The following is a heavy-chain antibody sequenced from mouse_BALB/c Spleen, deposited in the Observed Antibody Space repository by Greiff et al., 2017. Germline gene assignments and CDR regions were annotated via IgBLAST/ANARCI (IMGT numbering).Heavy chain of an antibody. CDR3: ARLYDPYAMDY. CDR1: GYAFSSSW. V-gene: IGHV1-4*02. D-gene: IGHD2-14*01. J-gene: IGHJ4*01. CDR2: INPSSGYT. Sequence: VQLQQSGPELVKPGASVKISCKASGYAFSSSWMNWVKQRPGQGLEWIGYINPSSGYTEYNQKFKDKTTLTADKSSSTAYMQLSSLTSEDSAVYYCARLYDPYAMDYWGQGTSVTVSS.